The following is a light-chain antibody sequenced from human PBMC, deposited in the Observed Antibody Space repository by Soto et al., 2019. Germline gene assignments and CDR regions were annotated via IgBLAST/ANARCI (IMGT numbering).Light chain of an antibody. CDR3: HQRSNWPLT. V-gene: IGKV3-11*01. Sequence: EIVLTQSPATLSLSPGERATLSCRASQSVSTYLAWYQQKPGQAPRLLIYDASNRATGIPARFSGSGSATDFTLIISSLETEDFAVYYCHQRSNWPLTFGGVTKVEIK. J-gene: IGKJ4*01. CDR1: QSVSTY. CDR2: DAS.